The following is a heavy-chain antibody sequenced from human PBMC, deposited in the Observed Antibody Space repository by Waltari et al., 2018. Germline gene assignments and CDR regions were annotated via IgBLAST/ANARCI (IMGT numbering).Heavy chain of an antibody. CDR1: GYSISSGYY. CDR2: IYHSGST. V-gene: IGHV4-38-2*01. D-gene: IGHD3-22*01. J-gene: IGHJ4*02. CDR3: ARRNVVVSRFDY. Sequence: QVQLQESGPGLVKPSETLSLTCAVSGYSISSGYYWGWIRQPPGKGLEWIGSIYHSGSTYYNPSPKSRVTISVDTSKNQFSLTLSSVTAADTAVYYCARRNVVVSRFDYWGQGTLVTVSS.